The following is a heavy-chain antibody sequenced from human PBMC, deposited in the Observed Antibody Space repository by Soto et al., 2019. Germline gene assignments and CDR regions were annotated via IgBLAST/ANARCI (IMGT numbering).Heavy chain of an antibody. Sequence: GGSLRLSCVASGFTFTDYWMSWVRQAPGKGLEWVANIKQDGSEKYYVDSVKGRFIISRDNTKNSLYLQMHSLRGEDTAVYYSARFHRHHTGLSYYHGMDVWGQGTTVTVS. CDR1: GFTFTDYW. CDR3: ARFHRHHTGLSYYHGMDV. V-gene: IGHV3-7*03. J-gene: IGHJ6*02. D-gene: IGHD3-10*01. CDR2: IKQDGSEK.